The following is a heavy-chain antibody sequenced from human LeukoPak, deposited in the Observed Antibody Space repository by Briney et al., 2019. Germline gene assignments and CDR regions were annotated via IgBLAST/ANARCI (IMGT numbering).Heavy chain of an antibody. D-gene: IGHD1-7*01. Sequence: PSETLSLTCTVSGGSISSYYWNWIRQPPGKGLEWLGYLFYSGSTNYNPSLKSRVTISVDTSKNHFSLKLSSVTAADTAVYYCARHLWYNWNYGGWFDPWGQGTLVTVSS. V-gene: IGHV4-59*08. CDR1: GGSISSYY. CDR3: ARHLWYNWNYGGWFDP. J-gene: IGHJ5*02. CDR2: LFYSGST.